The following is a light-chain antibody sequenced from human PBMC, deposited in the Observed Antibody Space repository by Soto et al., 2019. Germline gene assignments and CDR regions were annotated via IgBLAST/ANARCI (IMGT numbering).Light chain of an antibody. CDR1: SSDVGSYNL. CDR3: CSYAGSGTPVV. CDR2: EVT. Sequence: QSALTQPASVSGSPGQSITISCTGTSSDVGSYNLVSWYQHHPGKAPKLMIFEVTERPSGVSNRFSGSKSRNTASLTISGLQDEAEAHYYCCSYAGSGTPVVFGGGTQLTVL. J-gene: IGLJ2*01. V-gene: IGLV2-23*02.